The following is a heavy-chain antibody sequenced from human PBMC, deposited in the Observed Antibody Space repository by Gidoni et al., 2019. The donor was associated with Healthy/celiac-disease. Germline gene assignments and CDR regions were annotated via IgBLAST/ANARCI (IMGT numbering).Heavy chain of an antibody. CDR1: GGSISSRRYY. Sequence: QLQLQESGPGLVKPSETLSLTCTVSGGSISSRRYYWVWIRQPPGKGLEWIGCIYYSGSTYYNPSLKSRVTISVDTSKNQFSLKLSSVTAADTAVYYCARHRESSSWYPTSVDYWGQGTLVTVSS. V-gene: IGHV4-39*01. CDR3: ARHRESSSWYPTSVDY. J-gene: IGHJ4*02. D-gene: IGHD6-13*01. CDR2: IYYSGST.